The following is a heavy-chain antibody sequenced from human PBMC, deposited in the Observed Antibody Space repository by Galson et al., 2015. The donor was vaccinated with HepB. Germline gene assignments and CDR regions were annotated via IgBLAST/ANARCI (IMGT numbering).Heavy chain of an antibody. J-gene: IGHJ3*02. CDR3: AKPLYYLDAFDI. Sequence: ETLSLTCTVSGGSISSSSYYWGWIRQPPGKGLEWIGNVYYSGSTYYNASLKSRVTISVDTSNNQFSLKLSSVTAADTAVYYCAKPLYYLDAFDIWGQGTMVTVSS. D-gene: IGHD3-10*01. CDR2: VYYSGST. V-gene: IGHV4-39*07. CDR1: GGSISSSSYY.